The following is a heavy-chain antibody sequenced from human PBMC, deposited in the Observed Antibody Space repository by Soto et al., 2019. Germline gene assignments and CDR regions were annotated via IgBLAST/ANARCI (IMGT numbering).Heavy chain of an antibody. CDR2: INPNSGGT. J-gene: IGHJ4*02. CDR3: ERVPCSSTSCPFDY. CDR1: GDGFAGYY. V-gene: IGHV1-2*04. Sequence: ASVEVSWTASGDGFAGYYSRCVRQAPGQGLEWMGWINPNSGGTNYAQKFQGWVTMTRDTSISTAYMELSRLRSDDTAVYYCERVPCSSTSCPFDYWGQGTLVTGSS. D-gene: IGHD2-2*01.